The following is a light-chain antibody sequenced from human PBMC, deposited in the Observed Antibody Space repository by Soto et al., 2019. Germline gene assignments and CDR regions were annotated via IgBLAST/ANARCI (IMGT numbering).Light chain of an antibody. CDR1: RSNVGTNL. Sequence: QSLLTQPPSASGPPGHRFTISCSGRRSNVGTNLVNWYQQLPGTAPKLLIYAHIQRPSGVPDRFSGSTSGTSASLAISGLQSEDEADYYCAVWDDGLNGYVFGTGTNVTAL. CDR3: AVWDDGLNGYV. J-gene: IGLJ1*01. CDR2: AHI. V-gene: IGLV1-44*01.